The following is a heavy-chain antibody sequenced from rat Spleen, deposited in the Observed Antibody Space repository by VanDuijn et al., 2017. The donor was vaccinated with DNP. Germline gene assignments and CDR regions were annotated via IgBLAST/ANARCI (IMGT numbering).Heavy chain of an antibody. Sequence: EVQLVESGGGLVRPGRSLKLSCAASGFTFSNYHMAWVRQAPTKGLEWVATISYDGLSTNYRDSVKGRFTISRDNAKSTLYLQMDSVRSEDTATYYCAKPDQWGQGVMVTVSS. CDR2: ISYDGLST. V-gene: IGHV5-7*01. CDR1: GFTFSNYH. J-gene: IGHJ2*01. CDR3: AKPDQ.